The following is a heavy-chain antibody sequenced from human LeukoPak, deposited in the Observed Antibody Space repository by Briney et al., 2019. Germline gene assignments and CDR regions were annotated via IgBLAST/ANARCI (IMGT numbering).Heavy chain of an antibody. Sequence: KTSETLSLTCTVSSGSISSSSYYWGWIRQPPGKGLEWIGSIYYSGSTYYNPSLKSRVTISVDTSKNQFSLKLSSVTAADTAVYYCASRDGYNSDYFDYWGQGTLVTVSS. J-gene: IGHJ4*02. D-gene: IGHD5-24*01. CDR3: ASRDGYNSDYFDY. CDR2: IYYSGST. CDR1: SGSISSSSYY. V-gene: IGHV4-39*01.